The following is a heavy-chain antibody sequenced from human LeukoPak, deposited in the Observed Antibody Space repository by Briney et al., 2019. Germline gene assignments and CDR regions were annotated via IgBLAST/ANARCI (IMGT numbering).Heavy chain of an antibody. Sequence: SETLSLTCAVYGGSFSGYYWSWIRQPPGKGLEWIGEINHSGSTNYNPSLKSRVTISVDTSKNQFSLKLSSVTAADTAVYYCASLIVVVVAATPNAEYFQHWGQGTLVTVSS. J-gene: IGHJ1*01. CDR3: ASLIVVVVAATPNAEYFQH. CDR1: GGSFSGYY. D-gene: IGHD2-15*01. V-gene: IGHV4-34*01. CDR2: INHSGST.